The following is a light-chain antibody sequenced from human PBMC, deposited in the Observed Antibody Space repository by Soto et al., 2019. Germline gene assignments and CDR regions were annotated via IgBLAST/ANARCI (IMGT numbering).Light chain of an antibody. J-gene: IGLJ1*01. CDR2: DVS. CDR3: SSYTSSSTYV. V-gene: IGLV2-14*01. CDR1: SSDVGGYNY. Sequence: VLTQPASVSGSPGQSITISCTGTSSDVGGYNYVSWYQQHPGKAPKLMIYDVSNRPSGVSNRFSGSKSGNTASLTISGLQAEDEADYYCSSYTSSSTYVLGTGTKVTVL.